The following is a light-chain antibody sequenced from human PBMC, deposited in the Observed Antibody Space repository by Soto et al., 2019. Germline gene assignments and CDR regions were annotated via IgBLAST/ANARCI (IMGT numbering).Light chain of an antibody. J-gene: IGKJ1*01. CDR3: QQYNNWPPVT. CDR2: GAS. CDR1: QSVSSS. V-gene: IGKV3-15*01. Sequence: EIVLTQSPVTLSLSPGERATLSCRASQSVSSSQLAWYQQKPGQAPRLLIYGASTRATGIPARFSGSGSGTEFTLTISSLQSEDFALYYCQQYNNWPPVTFGQGTKVDIK.